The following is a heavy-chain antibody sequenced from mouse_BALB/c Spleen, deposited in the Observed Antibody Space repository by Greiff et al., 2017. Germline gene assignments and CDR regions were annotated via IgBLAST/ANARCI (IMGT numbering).Heavy chain of an antibody. D-gene: IGHD1-1*01. CDR3: ARVYYGSSYDYAMDY. CDR1: GFSLTGYG. CDR2: IWGDGST. J-gene: IGHJ4*01. V-gene: IGHV2-6-7*01. Sequence: VQLQQSGPGLVAPSQSLSITCTVSGFSLTGYGVNWVRQPPGKGLEWLGMIWGDGSTDYNSALNSRLSISKDNSKSQVFLKMNSLQTDDTARYYCARVYYGSSYDYAMDYWGQGPSVPVPS.